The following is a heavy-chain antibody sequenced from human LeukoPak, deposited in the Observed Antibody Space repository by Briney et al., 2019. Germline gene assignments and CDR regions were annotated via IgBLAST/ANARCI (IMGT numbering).Heavy chain of an antibody. J-gene: IGHJ6*03. CDR2: INPNSGGT. CDR1: GYTFTGYY. D-gene: IGHD1-1*01. Sequence: ASVKVSCKASGYTFTGYYMHWVRQAPGQGLEWMGWINPNSGGTNYAQKFQGRVTMTRDTSISTAYMELSSLRSEDTAVYYCARVTTGTTTYYYYYYMDVWGKGTTVTVSS. V-gene: IGHV1-2*02. CDR3: ARVTTGTTTYYYYYYMDV.